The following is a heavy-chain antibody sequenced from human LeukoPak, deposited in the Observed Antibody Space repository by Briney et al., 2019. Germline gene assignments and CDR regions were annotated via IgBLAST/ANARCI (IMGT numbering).Heavy chain of an antibody. CDR1: GGSLSSGSVSYY. J-gene: IGHJ4*02. CDR2: IFSSGNT. Sequence: SQTLSLTCSVSGGSLSSGSVSYYWSWIRQPAGKGLEWIGRIFSSGNTNYNPSLKSRVTISVDTSKNQFSLRLTSVTAADTAVHYCARGREYGDFFDYWGQGTLVTVSS. CDR3: ARGREYGDFFDY. V-gene: IGHV4-61*02. D-gene: IGHD4-17*01.